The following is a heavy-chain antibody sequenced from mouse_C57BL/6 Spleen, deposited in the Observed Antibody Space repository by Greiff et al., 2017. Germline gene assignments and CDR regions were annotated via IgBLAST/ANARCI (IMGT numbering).Heavy chain of an antibody. D-gene: IGHD1-1*01. J-gene: IGHJ2*01. V-gene: IGHV1-50*01. Sequence: QVQLQQPGAELVKPGASVKLSCKASGYTFTSYWMQWVKQRPGQGLEWIGEIDPSDSYTNYNQKFKGKATLTVDTSSSTAYMQLSSLTSEDSAVYYCASYYYGSSYYFDYWGQGTTLTVSS. CDR3: ASYYYGSSYYFDY. CDR1: GYTFTSYW. CDR2: IDPSDSYT.